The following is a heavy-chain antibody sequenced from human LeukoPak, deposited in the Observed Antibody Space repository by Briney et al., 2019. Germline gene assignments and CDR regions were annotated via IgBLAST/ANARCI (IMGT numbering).Heavy chain of an antibody. CDR1: GGSISGYY. V-gene: IGHV4-59*01. D-gene: IGHD5-18*01. J-gene: IGHJ6*02. Sequence: SETLSLTCTVSGGSISGYYWSWIRQSPGKGLEWIGFIYHSGTTTYSPSLKSRVTISVDTSNSQFSLELSSVAAADTAVYYCARGWDTGYSYYGMDVWGQGTTVTVSS. CDR3: ARGWDTGYSYYGMDV. CDR2: IYHSGTT.